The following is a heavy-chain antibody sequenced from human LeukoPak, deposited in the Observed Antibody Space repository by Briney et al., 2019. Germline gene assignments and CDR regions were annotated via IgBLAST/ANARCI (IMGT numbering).Heavy chain of an antibody. Sequence: ASVNVSCKASGYTSTIYAMHWVRQAPGQRLEWMGWINAGNGNTKYSQKFQGRVTITRDTSASTAYMELSSLRTEDTAVYYCARASLRFLEWLLPRRDYYYYGMDVWGQGTTVTVSS. CDR3: ARASLRFLEWLLPRRDYYYYGMDV. CDR1: GYTSTIYA. J-gene: IGHJ6*02. CDR2: INAGNGNT. D-gene: IGHD3-3*01. V-gene: IGHV1-3*01.